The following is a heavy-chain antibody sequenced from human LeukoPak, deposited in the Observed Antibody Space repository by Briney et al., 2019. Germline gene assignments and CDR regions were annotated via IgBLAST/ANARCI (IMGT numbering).Heavy chain of an antibody. D-gene: IGHD2-15*01. J-gene: IGHJ5*02. CDR2: IRYDGSNK. V-gene: IGHV3-30*02. CDR3: AKDARGGSNWFDP. Sequence: GGSLRLSCAASGFTFSSYGVHWVRQAPGKGLEWVAFIRYDGSNKYYADSVKGRFTISRDNSKNTLYRQMNSLRAEDTAVYYCAKDARGGSNWFDPWGQGTLVTVSS. CDR1: GFTFSSYG.